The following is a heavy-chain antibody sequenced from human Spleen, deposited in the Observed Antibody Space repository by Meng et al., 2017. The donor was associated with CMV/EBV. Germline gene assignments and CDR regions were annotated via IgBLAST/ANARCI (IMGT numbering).Heavy chain of an antibody. J-gene: IGHJ4*02. D-gene: IGHD3-10*01. V-gene: IGHV3-30*04. CDR2: MDGYTK. CDR3: ARDPQKGSPDYFDL. CDR1: GFPLNNYP. Sequence: GESLKISCGSSGFPLNNYPMHWIRQAPGKGMEWVAVMDGYTKLHVDYVKGRFTISRDDFKRTLYLRMDSLRVEDTAVYFCARDPQKGSPDYFDLWGQGVLVTVSS.